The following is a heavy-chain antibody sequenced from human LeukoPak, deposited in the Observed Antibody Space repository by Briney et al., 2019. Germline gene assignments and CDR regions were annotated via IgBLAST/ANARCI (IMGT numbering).Heavy chain of an antibody. V-gene: IGHV1-18*01. CDR3: AREGDIVVVPAAIRHSFYYYYGMDV. CDR2: ISAYNGNT. CDR1: GYTFTSYG. J-gene: IGHJ6*02. Sequence: ASVKVSCKASGYTFTSYGTSWVRQAPGQGLEWMGWISAYNGNTNYAQKLQGRVTMTTDTSTSTAYMELRSLRSDDTAVYYCAREGDIVVVPAAIRHSFYYYYGMDVWGQGTTVTVSS. D-gene: IGHD2-2*01.